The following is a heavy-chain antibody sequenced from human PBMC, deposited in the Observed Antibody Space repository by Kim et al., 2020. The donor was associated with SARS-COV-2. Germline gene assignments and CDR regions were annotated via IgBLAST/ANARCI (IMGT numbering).Heavy chain of an antibody. CDR3: TTDGVWDPTRDY. V-gene: IGHV3-15*01. CDR2: IKSKTDGGTT. CDR1: GFTFSNAW. D-gene: IGHD2-8*01. Sequence: GGSLRLSCAASGFTFSNAWMSWVRLAPGKGLEWVGRIKSKTDGGTTDYAAPVKGRFTISRDDSKNTLYLQMNSLKTEDTAVYYCTTDGVWDPTRDYWGQGTLVTVSS. J-gene: IGHJ4*02.